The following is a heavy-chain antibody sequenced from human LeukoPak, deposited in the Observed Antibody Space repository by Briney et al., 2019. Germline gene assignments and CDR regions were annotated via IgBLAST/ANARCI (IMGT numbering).Heavy chain of an antibody. Sequence: PGGSLRLSCAASGFTFSSYEMNWVRQAPGKGLEWVSYISSSGSTIYYADSVKGRFTISRDNAKNSLYLQMNSLRAEDTAVYYCVRAPSSGYYVVALDLWGQGTMATVSS. CDR1: GFTFSSYE. D-gene: IGHD3-22*01. CDR2: ISSSGSTI. V-gene: IGHV3-48*03. J-gene: IGHJ3*01. CDR3: VRAPSSGYYVVALDL.